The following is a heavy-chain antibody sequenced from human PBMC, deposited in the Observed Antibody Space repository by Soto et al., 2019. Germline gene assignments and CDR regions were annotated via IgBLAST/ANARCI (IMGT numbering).Heavy chain of an antibody. J-gene: IGHJ6*02. CDR2: VSGSGDST. CDR3: AKGKRVECLGYGMDV. Sequence: GGSLRLSCAASGFTFSSYVMSWVRQAPGKGLEWVSAVSGSGDSTYYVDSVKVRFTISRDNSKNTLHLQMNSLRAEDTAVYYCAKGKRVECLGYGMDVWGQGTTVTVSS. V-gene: IGHV3-23*01. D-gene: IGHD3-3*01. CDR1: GFTFSSYV.